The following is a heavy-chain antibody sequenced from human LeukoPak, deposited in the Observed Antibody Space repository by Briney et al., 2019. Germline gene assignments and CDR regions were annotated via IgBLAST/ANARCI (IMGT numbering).Heavy chain of an antibody. V-gene: IGHV3-33*06. Sequence: GRSLRLSCAASGFTFSSYGTHWVRQAPGKGLEWVAVIWYDGSNKYYADSVKGRFTISRDNSKNTLYLQMNSLRAEDTAVYYCAKDVGYCSGGSCYDPPSYYFDYWGQGTLVTVSS. CDR1: GFTFSSYG. D-gene: IGHD2-15*01. J-gene: IGHJ4*02. CDR2: IWYDGSNK. CDR3: AKDVGYCSGGSCYDPPSYYFDY.